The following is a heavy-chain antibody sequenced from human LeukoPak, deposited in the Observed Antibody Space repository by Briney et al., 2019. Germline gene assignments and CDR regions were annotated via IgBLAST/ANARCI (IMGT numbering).Heavy chain of an antibody. CDR1: GFSFSNYA. D-gene: IGHD1-26*01. J-gene: IGHJ4*02. V-gene: IGHV3-23*01. CDR3: AKLREWELPDLFDY. CDR2: ISGGGGTT. Sequence: GGSLRLSCAASGFSFSNYAMSWVRQAPGKGLEWVSAISGGGGTTYYTDSVKGRFTISRDNSKNTLYLQMNSLRAEDTAVYYCAKLREWELPDLFDYWGQGTLVTVSS.